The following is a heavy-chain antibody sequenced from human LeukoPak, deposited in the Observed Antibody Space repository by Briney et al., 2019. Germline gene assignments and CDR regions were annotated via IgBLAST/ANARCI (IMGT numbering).Heavy chain of an antibody. CDR1: GYRLTNNW. D-gene: IGHD6-13*01. J-gene: IGHJ4*02. CDR3: VRFGLTSSLDY. Sequence: GESLKISCKISGYRLTNNWIGWVREVPGKGLEWMGLIYPGDSDTRYSPSFQGQVTFSVDASISTAYLQLSGLRASDTAIYYCVRFGLTSSLDYWGQGTLVTVSS. V-gene: IGHV5-51*01. CDR2: IYPGDSDT.